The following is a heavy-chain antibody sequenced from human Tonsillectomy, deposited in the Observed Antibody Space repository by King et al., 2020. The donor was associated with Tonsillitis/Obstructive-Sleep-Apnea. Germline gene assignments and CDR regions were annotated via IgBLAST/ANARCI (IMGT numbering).Heavy chain of an antibody. CDR1: GGTFSNYP. CDR2: ITPMVDIT. V-gene: IGHV1-69*09. D-gene: IGHD2-15*01. CDR3: ARERSGRGGWGYTWFDP. Sequence: VQLVQSGAEVKKPGSSVKVSCKASGGTFSNYPISWVRQAPGQGLEWMGSITPMVDITHYAQRFQGRVTITADKSTSTAYMELSSLRPQDTAVYYCARERSGRGGWGYTWFDPWGQGTLVTVSS. J-gene: IGHJ5*02.